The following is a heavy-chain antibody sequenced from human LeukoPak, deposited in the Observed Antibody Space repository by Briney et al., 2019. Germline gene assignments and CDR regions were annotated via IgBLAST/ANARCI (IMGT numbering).Heavy chain of an antibody. V-gene: IGHV3-48*01. Sequence: RSGGSLRLSCAASGFTFSSYSMNWVRQAPGKGLEWVSYISSGSSTIYYADSVKGRFTISRDNSKNTLYLQMNSLRAEDTAEYYCAKVANYYDSSGYISPFDYWGQGTLVTVSS. CDR1: GFTFSSYS. D-gene: IGHD3-22*01. J-gene: IGHJ4*02. CDR2: ISSGSSTI. CDR3: AKVANYYDSSGYISPFDY.